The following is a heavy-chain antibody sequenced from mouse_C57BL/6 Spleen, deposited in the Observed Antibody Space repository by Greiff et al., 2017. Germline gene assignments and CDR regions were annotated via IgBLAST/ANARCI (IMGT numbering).Heavy chain of an antibody. CDR3: ASLGSNYFDY. V-gene: IGHV1-4*01. CDR1: GYTFTSYT. CDR2: INPSSGYT. D-gene: IGHD3-1*01. J-gene: IGHJ2*01. Sequence: QVQLQQSGAELARPGASVKMSCKASGYTFTSYTMHWVQQRPGQGLEWIGYINPSSGYTKYTQKFKDKATLTADKSSSTAYMQLSSLTSEDSAVYYCASLGSNYFDYWGQGTTLTVSS.